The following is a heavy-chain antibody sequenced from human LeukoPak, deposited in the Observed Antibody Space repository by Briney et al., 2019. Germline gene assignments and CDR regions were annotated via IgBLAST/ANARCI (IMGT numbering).Heavy chain of an antibody. CDR3: ARDTTGTDGGDY. CDR1: GFTFDDYA. CDR2: ISWNSGSI. Sequence: GGSLRLSCAASGFTFDDYAMHWVRQAPGKGLEWVSGISWNSGSIGYADSVKGRFTISRDNAKNSLYLQMNSLRAEDTAVYYCARDTTGTDGGDYWGQGTLVTVSS. J-gene: IGHJ4*02. V-gene: IGHV3-9*01. D-gene: IGHD1-1*01.